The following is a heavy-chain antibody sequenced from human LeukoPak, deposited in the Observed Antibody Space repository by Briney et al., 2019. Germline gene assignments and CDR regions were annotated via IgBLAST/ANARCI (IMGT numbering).Heavy chain of an antibody. D-gene: IGHD3-10*01. Sequence: SETLSLTCTVSGGSISSGGYYWSWIRQHPGKGLEWIGSIYYSGSTYYNPSLKSRVTISVDTSKNQFSLKLSSVTAADTAVYYCAAHLLATYYYGSGSNFSDYWGQGTLVTVSS. CDR3: AAHLLATYYYGSGSNFSDY. J-gene: IGHJ4*02. CDR1: GGSISSGGYY. V-gene: IGHV4-39*07. CDR2: IYYSGST.